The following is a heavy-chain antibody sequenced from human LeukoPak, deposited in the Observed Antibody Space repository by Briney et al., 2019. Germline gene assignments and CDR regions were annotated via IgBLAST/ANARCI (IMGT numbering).Heavy chain of an antibody. D-gene: IGHD3-10*01. J-gene: IGHJ4*02. CDR1: GGSISSYY. V-gene: IGHV4-59*01. CDR2: IYYSGST. Sequence: PSETLSLTCTVSGGSISSYYWNWIRQPPGKGLEWIGYIYYSGSTNYNPSLKSRVTISIDTSKNQFSLKLRSVTAADTAVYYCARAPPGDRGMGYLDYWGQGTLVTVSS. CDR3: ARAPPGDRGMGYLDY.